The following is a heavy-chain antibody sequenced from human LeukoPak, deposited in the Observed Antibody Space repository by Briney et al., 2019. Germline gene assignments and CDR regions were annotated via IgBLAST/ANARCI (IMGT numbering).Heavy chain of an antibody. Sequence: GRSLRLSCAASGFTFSSYAMHWVRQAPGKGLEWVAVISYDGSNKYYADSVKGRFTISRDNSKNTLYLQMNSLRAEDTAVYYCARENCSGGSCYSDYWGQGTLATVSS. J-gene: IGHJ4*02. CDR1: GFTFSSYA. CDR3: ARENCSGGSCYSDY. D-gene: IGHD2-15*01. V-gene: IGHV3-30-3*01. CDR2: ISYDGSNK.